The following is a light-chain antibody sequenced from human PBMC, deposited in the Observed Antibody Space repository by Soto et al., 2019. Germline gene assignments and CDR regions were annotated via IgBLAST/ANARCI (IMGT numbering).Light chain of an antibody. CDR1: SSDIGGFDY. Sequence: QSVLTQPASVSGSPGQSIAISCTGTSSDIGGFDYVSWFQQYPGKAPKLIIYEVTHRPSGVSTRFSGSKSGRTASLSITGLQAEDEADYYCSSYTSKSTLVVFGGGTKLTGL. V-gene: IGLV2-14*03. CDR3: SSYTSKSTLVV. J-gene: IGLJ2*01. CDR2: EVT.